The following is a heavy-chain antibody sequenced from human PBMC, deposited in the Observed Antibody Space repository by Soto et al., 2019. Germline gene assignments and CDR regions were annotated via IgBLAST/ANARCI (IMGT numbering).Heavy chain of an antibody. Sequence: SETLSLICTVSCGSISSYYWSLIRQPPGKGLEWIGYIYYSGSTNYNPSLKSRVTISVDTSKNQFSLKLSSVTAADTAVYYCAGDYGRNYLKAVWGQGTTVTGSS. CDR1: CGSISSYY. D-gene: IGHD4-17*01. V-gene: IGHV4-59*01. CDR2: IYYSGST. CDR3: AGDYGRNYLKAV. J-gene: IGHJ6*01.